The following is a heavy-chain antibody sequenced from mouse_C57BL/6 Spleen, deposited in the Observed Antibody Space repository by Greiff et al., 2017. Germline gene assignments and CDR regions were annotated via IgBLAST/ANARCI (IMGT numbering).Heavy chain of an antibody. CDR2: IGPNSGGT. CDR3: SRATYGNYFAY. Sequence: VPLLQPGAELVKPGASVKLSCKASGYTFTSYWMHWVQQRPGRGLEWIGIIGPNSGGTKYNEKVKSKATLTVDKPCSTAYMHLSSLTSEDSAVYYGSRATYGNYFAYWGQGTLVTVSA. J-gene: IGHJ3*01. CDR1: GYTFTSYW. V-gene: IGHV1-72*01. D-gene: IGHD2-1*01.